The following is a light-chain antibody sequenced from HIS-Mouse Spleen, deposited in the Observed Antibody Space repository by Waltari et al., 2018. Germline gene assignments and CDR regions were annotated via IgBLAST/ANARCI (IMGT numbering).Light chain of an antibody. V-gene: IGLV3-10*01. CDR2: EDS. CDR1: ALPKKY. Sequence: SYELTQPPSVSVSPGQTARITCSGDALPKKYAYWYQQKSGQAPVPVIYEDSKRPSGIPVRFSGSSSGTMATLTISGAQVEDEADYYWYSTDSSGNHRVFGGGTKLTVL. CDR3: YSTDSSGNHRV. J-gene: IGLJ2*01.